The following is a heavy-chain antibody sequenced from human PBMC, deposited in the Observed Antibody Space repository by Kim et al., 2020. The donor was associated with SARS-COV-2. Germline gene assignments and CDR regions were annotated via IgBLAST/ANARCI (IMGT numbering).Heavy chain of an antibody. V-gene: IGHV4-59*01. D-gene: IGHD6-13*01. J-gene: IGHJ2*01. CDR3: ARVPYSSSWYPTIGWYFDL. Sequence: SRVTISVDTSKKQFSLKLSSVTAADTAVYYCARVPYSSSWYPTIGWYFDLWGRGTLVTVSS.